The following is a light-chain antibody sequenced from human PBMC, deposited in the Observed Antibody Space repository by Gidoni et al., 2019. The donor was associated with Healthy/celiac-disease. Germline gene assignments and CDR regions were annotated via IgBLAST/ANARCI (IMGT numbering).Light chain of an antibody. CDR1: QSVSSY. CDR3: QQRSNWPPGGT. Sequence: EIVLTQSPATLSLSPGERATLSCRASQSVSSYLAWYQQKPGQAPRLLIYAASSRATGIPARFSGSGSGTDFTRTISSLEPEDFAVYYCQQRSNWPPGGTFGQXTKVEIK. CDR2: AAS. J-gene: IGKJ1*01. V-gene: IGKV3-11*01.